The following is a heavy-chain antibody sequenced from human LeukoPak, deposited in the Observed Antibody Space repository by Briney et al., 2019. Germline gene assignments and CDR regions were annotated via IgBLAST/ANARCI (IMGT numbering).Heavy chain of an antibody. J-gene: IGHJ4*02. Sequence: GSLRLSCAASGFTFSSYWMHWVRQAPGKGLVWVSRINSDGSSTSYADSVKGRFTISRDNAKNSLYLQMNSLRAEDTAVYYCARAPLWDGDYYFDYWGQGTLVTVSS. CDR1: GFTFSSYW. D-gene: IGHD4-17*01. V-gene: IGHV3-74*01. CDR2: INSDGSST. CDR3: ARAPLWDGDYYFDY.